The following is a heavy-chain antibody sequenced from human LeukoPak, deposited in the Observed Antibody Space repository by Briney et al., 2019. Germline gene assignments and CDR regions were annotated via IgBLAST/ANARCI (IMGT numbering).Heavy chain of an antibody. CDR1: GYTFTSYG. V-gene: IGHV1-18*01. D-gene: IGHD3-10*01. CDR3: ARETTLVKGIMTGIYYYHMDV. J-gene: IGHJ6*03. Sequence: ASVKVSCKASGYTFTSYGISWVRQAPGQGLEWMGWISGNSGNTNYAEQFQGRVTMTTDTSTSTAYMEMRSLRSDDTAVYFCARETTLVKGIMTGIYYYHMDVWGKGTTVTVSS. CDR2: ISGNSGNT.